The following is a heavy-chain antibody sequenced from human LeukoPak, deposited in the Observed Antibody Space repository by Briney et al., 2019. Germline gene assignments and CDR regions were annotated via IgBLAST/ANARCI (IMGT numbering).Heavy chain of an antibody. CDR3: IRGSGYLYYYYYGMDV. CDR2: ISYDGSNK. V-gene: IGHV3-30*03. D-gene: IGHD3-3*01. Sequence: GGSLRLSCAASGFTFSSYGMYWVRQAPGKGLEWVAVISYDGSNKYYADSVKGRFTISRDNSKNTLYLQMNSLRAEDTAVYYCIRGSGYLYYYYYGMDVWGQGTTVTVSS. CDR1: GFTFSSYG. J-gene: IGHJ6*02.